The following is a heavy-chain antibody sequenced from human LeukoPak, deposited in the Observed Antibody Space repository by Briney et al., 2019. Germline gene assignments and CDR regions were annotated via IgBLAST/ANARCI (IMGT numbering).Heavy chain of an antibody. V-gene: IGHV4-59*08. J-gene: IGHJ4*02. Sequence: SETLSLTCTVSGGSISSYYWSWIRQPPGKGLEWIGDIYYSGSTNYNPSLKSRVTISVDTSKNQCSLRLSSVTAADTAVYYSARLASGSYGPLTPFDYWGQGTLVTVSS. CDR2: IYYSGST. CDR1: GGSISSYY. CDR3: ARLASGSYGPLTPFDY. D-gene: IGHD1-26*01.